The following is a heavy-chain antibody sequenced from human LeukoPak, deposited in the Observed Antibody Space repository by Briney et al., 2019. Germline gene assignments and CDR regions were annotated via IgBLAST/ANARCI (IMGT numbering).Heavy chain of an antibody. CDR3: AREWGSRIDY. CDR2: IKQDGSEK. CDR1: GFTFSSYW. V-gene: IGHV3-7*01. Sequence: PGGTLRLSCAASGFTFSSYWMSWVRQAPGKGLEWVANIKQDGSEKNYVDSVKGRFTISRDNAKNLLYLQMNSLRAEDTAVYYCAREWGSRIDYWGQGTLVTVSS. D-gene: IGHD3-16*01. J-gene: IGHJ4*02.